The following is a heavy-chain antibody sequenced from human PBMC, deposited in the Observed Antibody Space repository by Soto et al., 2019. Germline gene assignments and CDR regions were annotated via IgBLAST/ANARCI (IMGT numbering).Heavy chain of an antibody. J-gene: IGHJ4*02. V-gene: IGHV4-39*01. CDR1: GGSISSSSYY. D-gene: IGHD6-6*01. CDR2: IYYSGST. CDR3: ARLRTTAREYSCIDY. Sequence: SETLSLTCTVSGGSISSSSYYWGWIRQPPGKGLEWIGSIYYSGSTYYNPSLKSRVTISVDTSKNQFSLKLSSVTAADTAVCYCARLRTTAREYSCIDYWGQGTLVTVSS.